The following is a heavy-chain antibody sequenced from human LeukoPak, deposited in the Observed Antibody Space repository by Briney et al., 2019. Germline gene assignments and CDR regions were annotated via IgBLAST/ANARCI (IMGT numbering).Heavy chain of an antibody. D-gene: IGHD5-24*01. J-gene: IGHJ4*02. V-gene: IGHV3-23*01. CDR2: TGDDT. CDR3: AKDAIYKNSVWDYFDY. Sequence: PGGSLRLSCAASGFSFSDYAMTWVRQAPGKGLEWVSSTGDDTYYADSVKGRFTLSRYDSKDTLFLQMNSLRVEDTAVYYCAKDAIYKNSVWDYFDYLGQGTLVTVSS. CDR1: GFSFSDYA.